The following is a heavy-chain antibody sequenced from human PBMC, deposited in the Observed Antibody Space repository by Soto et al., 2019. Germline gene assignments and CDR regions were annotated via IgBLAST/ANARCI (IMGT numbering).Heavy chain of an antibody. Sequence: PGGSLRLSCAASGFTFSSYAMSWVRQAPGKGLEWVSAISGSGGSTYYADSVKGRFTISRDNSKNTLYLQMNSLRAEDTAVYYYAKDPLSAYYDILTWFDYWGQGTLVTVSS. D-gene: IGHD3-9*01. V-gene: IGHV3-23*01. CDR3: AKDPLSAYYDILTWFDY. CDR1: GFTFSSYA. J-gene: IGHJ4*02. CDR2: ISGSGGST.